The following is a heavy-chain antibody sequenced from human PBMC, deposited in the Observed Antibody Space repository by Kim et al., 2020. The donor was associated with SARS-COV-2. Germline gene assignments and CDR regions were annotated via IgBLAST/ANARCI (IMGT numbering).Heavy chain of an antibody. CDR3: AKDFSTGYSSGGDAFDV. Sequence: VKGRFTISRDNSKNTLYLQMNSLRAEDTAVYYCAKDFSTGYSSGGDAFDVWGQGTMVTVSS. J-gene: IGHJ3*01. D-gene: IGHD6-19*01. V-gene: IGHV3-30*02.